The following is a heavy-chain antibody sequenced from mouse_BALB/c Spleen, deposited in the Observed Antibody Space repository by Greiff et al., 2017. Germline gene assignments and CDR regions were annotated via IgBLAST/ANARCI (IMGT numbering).Heavy chain of an antibody. V-gene: IGHV5-17*02. CDR2: ISSGSSTI. D-gene: IGHD3-1*01. Sequence: EVKLQESGGGLVQPGGSRKLSCAASGFTFSSFGMHWVRQAPEKGLEWVAYISSGSSTIYYADTVKGRFTISRDNPKNTLFLQMTSLRSEDTAMYYCARCPREYYYAMDYWGQGTSVTVSS. CDR1: GFTFSSFG. CDR3: ARCPREYYYAMDY. J-gene: IGHJ4*01.